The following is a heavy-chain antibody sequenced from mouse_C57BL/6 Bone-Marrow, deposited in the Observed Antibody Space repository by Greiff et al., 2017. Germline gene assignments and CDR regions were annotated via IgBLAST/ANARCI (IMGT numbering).Heavy chain of an antibody. D-gene: IGHD1-1*01. CDR3: ARSYYGSSYDWYFDV. V-gene: IGHV1-69*01. CDR1: GYTFTSYW. CDR2: IDPSDSYT. J-gene: IGHJ1*03. Sequence: VQLQQPGAELVMPGASVKLSCKASGYTFTSYWMHWVKQRPGQGLEWIGEIDPSDSYTNYNQKFKGKSTLTVDKSSSTAYMQLSSLTSEDSAVYYCARSYYGSSYDWYFDVWGTGTTVTVSS.